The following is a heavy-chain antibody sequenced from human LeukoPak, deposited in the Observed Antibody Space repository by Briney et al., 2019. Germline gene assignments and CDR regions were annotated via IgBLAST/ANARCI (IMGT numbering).Heavy chain of an antibody. CDR1: GFTFSSYW. Sequence: GGSLRLSCAASGFTFSSYWMTWVRQAPGKGLEWVANIQHGGSEKYYVDSVKGRFTISRDNAKNSLYLHMSSLRAEDTAVYYCARLALGRVTTYWGQGTLVTVSS. CDR2: IQHGGSEK. CDR3: ARLALGRVTTY. J-gene: IGHJ4*02. V-gene: IGHV3-7*01. D-gene: IGHD2-21*02.